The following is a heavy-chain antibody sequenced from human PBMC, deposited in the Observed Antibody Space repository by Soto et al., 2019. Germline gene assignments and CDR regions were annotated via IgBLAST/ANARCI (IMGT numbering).Heavy chain of an antibody. V-gene: IGHV3-30-3*01. CDR3: ARTWLAAGRDAFDI. CDR2: ISYDGSNK. CDR1: GFTFSSYA. J-gene: IGHJ3*02. D-gene: IGHD6-13*01. Sequence: PGGSLRLSCAASGFTFSSYAMHWVRQAPGKGLEWVAVISYDGSNKYYADSVKGRFTISRDNSKNTLYLQMNSLRAEDTAVYYCARTWLAAGRDAFDIWGQGTMVTVSS.